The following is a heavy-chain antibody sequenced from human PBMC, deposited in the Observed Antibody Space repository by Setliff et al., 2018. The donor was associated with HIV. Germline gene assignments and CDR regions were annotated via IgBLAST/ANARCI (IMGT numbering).Heavy chain of an antibody. CDR2: IIPILGTT. CDR1: RSTFNSHT. Sequence: ASVKVSCKASRSTFNSHTINWVRQAPGQGLDWMGRIIPILGTTNYAQKFQGRVTITADKSTSTAYMELSSLRSEDTAVYYCARLDPGYYMDVWGKGTTVTVSS. J-gene: IGHJ6*03. D-gene: IGHD2-2*03. V-gene: IGHV1-69*08. CDR3: ARLDPGYYMDV.